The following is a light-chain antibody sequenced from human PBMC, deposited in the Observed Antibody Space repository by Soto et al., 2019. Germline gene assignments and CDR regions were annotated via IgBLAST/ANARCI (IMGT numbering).Light chain of an antibody. Sequence: EIVLTQSPGTLSLSPGERATLSCRASQSVANNFLAWHQQKPGQTPRLLIYGASDRATGIPDRFSGSGSGTDFTLTISRLEPEDFAVYSCQQHCRSPITVGQGTRLESK. CDR1: QSVANNF. V-gene: IGKV3-20*01. CDR2: GAS. CDR3: QQHCRSPIT. J-gene: IGKJ5*01.